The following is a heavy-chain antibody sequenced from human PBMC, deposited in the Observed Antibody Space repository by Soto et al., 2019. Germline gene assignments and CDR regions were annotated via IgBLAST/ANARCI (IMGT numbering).Heavy chain of an antibody. V-gene: IGHV3-23*01. Sequence: EVQLLESGGGLVQPGGSLRLSCVASGFTFKNYDMRWVRQAPGKGLEWVSGISGSGAITYYADSVRGRFTISRDNSKNPLYLHLNSLRAEDTAIYYCAKDRQFRSYYESAGHYNNWGQGTLVTVSS. CDR3: AKDRQFRSYYESAGHYNN. D-gene: IGHD3-10*01. J-gene: IGHJ4*02. CDR1: GFTFKNYD. CDR2: ISGSGAIT.